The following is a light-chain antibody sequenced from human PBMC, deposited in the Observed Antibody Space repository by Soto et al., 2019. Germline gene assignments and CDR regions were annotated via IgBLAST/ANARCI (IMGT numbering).Light chain of an antibody. Sequence: EIVLTQSPGTLSLSPGERATLSCRASQRISSSNFAWYQQKPGRAPWLLIYSTSNRAAGIPDRFSGSGSWTDFTLTISRLEPEDFAVYYCQQYGDSQTFGRGTKVDIK. V-gene: IGKV3-20*01. CDR2: STS. CDR1: QRISSSN. CDR3: QQYGDSQT. J-gene: IGKJ1*01.